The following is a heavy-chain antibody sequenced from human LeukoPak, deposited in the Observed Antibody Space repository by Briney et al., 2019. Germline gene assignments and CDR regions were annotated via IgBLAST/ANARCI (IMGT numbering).Heavy chain of an antibody. CDR3: ARILTTVTTEGDY. CDR1: GGSISNSNYY. CDR2: IFYSGAT. Sequence: SETLSLTCTVSGGSISNSNYYWGWSRQPPGKGLEWIGNIFYSGATYYNPSLKSRVTISVDTSKNQFSLKLSSVTAADTAVYFCARILTTVTTEGDYWGQGTLVTVSS. J-gene: IGHJ4*02. V-gene: IGHV4-39*01. D-gene: IGHD4-17*01.